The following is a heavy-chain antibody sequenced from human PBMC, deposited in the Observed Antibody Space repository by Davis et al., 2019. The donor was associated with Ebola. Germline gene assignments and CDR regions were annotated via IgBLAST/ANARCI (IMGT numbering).Heavy chain of an antibody. CDR3: ARLSFGEVGFDY. D-gene: IGHD3-10*01. J-gene: IGHJ4*02. V-gene: IGHV1-2*06. CDR2: INPSSGST. Sequence: ASVKVSCKASGYSFTGYYMHWVRQAPGQGLEWMGRINPSSGSTNYAQKFQGRVTMTRDTSISTAYMELSRLRSDDTAVYYCARLSFGEVGFDYWGQGTLVTVSS. CDR1: GYSFTGYY.